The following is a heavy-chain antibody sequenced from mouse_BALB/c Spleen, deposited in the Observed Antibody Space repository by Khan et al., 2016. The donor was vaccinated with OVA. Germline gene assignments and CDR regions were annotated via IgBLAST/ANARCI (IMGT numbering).Heavy chain of an antibody. V-gene: IGHV5-6*01. CDR1: GFTFSTYG. Sequence: EVELVESGGDLVKPGGSLKLSCAASGFTFSTYGMSWVRQAPYNRLDWVSTVSTGGIYTSYPDSVTGRFTISRDNGKNTLYLQMSGLRSEDTAMFYCTRLAYYYDSEGFAYWGQGTLVTVSA. J-gene: IGHJ3*01. D-gene: IGHD1-1*01. CDR2: VSTGGIYT. CDR3: TRLAYYYDSEGFAY.